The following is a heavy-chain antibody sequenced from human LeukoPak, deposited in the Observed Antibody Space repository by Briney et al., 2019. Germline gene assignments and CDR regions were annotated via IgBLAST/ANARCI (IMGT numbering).Heavy chain of an antibody. CDR3: ARGWPRAAAGTDY. V-gene: IGHV3-48*03. Sequence: GGSLRLSCAASGFTFSSYEMNWVRQAPGKGLEWGSYISSSGSTIYYADSVKGRFTISRDNAKNSLYLQMNSLRAEDTAVYYCARGWPRAAAGTDYWGQGTLVTVSS. D-gene: IGHD6-13*01. J-gene: IGHJ4*02. CDR1: GFTFSSYE. CDR2: ISSSGSTI.